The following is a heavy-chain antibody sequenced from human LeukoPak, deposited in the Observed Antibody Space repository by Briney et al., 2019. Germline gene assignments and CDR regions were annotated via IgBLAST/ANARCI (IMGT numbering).Heavy chain of an antibody. V-gene: IGHV4-34*01. CDR3: ARNKGRYGSGRVHFDP. D-gene: IGHD3-10*01. Sequence: SETLSLTCAVYGGSFSGYYWSWVRQPPGKGLEWIGEINHTKSTSYNPSLKSRVTISVDTSKNQLSLKLSSVTAADTAVYYCARNKGRYGSGRVHFDPWGQGTLVTVSS. J-gene: IGHJ5*02. CDR2: INHTKST. CDR1: GGSFSGYY.